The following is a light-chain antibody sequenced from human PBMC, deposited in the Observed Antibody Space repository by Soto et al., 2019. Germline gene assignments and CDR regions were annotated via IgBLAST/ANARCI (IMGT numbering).Light chain of an antibody. CDR2: LEGSGTY. Sequence: QLVLTQSSSASAYLGSSVKLTCTLSSGHSTYIIAWHQQQPGKAPRYLMKLEGSGTYNKGSGVPDRFSGSSSGADRYLTISILQSEDEADYFCETWYSNNQVFGGGTQLTVL. V-gene: IGLV4-60*03. CDR1: SGHSTYI. J-gene: IGLJ2*01. CDR3: ETWYSNNQV.